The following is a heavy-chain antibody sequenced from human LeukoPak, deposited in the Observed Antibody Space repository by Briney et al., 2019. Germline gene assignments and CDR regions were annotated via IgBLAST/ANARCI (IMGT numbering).Heavy chain of an antibody. J-gene: IGHJ4*02. V-gene: IGHV4-39*07. CDR2: IYYSGST. CDR1: GGSISSSSYY. CDR3: AGGAGPDYYDSFDY. D-gene: IGHD3-22*01. Sequence: SETLSLTCTVSGGSISSSSYYWGWLRQPPGKGLEWIGSIYYSGSTYYNPSLKSRVTITVDTSKNQFSLKLSSVTAADTAGYYWAGGAGPDYYDSFDYWGRGTLVTVSS.